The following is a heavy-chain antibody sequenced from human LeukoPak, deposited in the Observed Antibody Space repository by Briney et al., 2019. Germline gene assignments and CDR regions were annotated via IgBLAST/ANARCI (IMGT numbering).Heavy chain of an antibody. J-gene: IGHJ6*03. CDR2: IIPIFGTA. V-gene: IGHV1-69*01. CDR3: ASDIVLMVSDYYYMDV. CDR1: GGTSSSYA. Sequence: GASVKVSCKASGGTSSSYAISWVRQAPGQGLEWMGGIIPIFGTANYAQKFQGRVTITADESTSTAYMELSSLRSEDTAVYYCASDIVLMVSDYYYMDVWGKGTTVTVSS. D-gene: IGHD2-8*01.